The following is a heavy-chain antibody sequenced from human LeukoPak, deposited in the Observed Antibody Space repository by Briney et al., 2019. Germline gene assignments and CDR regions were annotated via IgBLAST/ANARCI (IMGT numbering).Heavy chain of an antibody. CDR3: AKGLYYGSGSYPSGHDY. V-gene: IGHV3-23*01. Sequence: GGPLRLSCAASGFTFSSSAMSWVRQAPGKGLEWVSAISGSGSSTYYADSVKGRFTISRDNSKNTLYLQMNSLRAEDTAVYYCAKGLYYGSGSYPSGHDYWGQGTLVTVSS. D-gene: IGHD3-10*01. CDR1: GFTFSSSA. CDR2: ISGSGSST. J-gene: IGHJ4*02.